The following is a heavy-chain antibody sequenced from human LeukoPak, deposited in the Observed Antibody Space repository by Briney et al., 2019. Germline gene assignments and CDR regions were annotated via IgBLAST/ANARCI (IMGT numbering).Heavy chain of an antibody. V-gene: IGHV3-48*01. J-gene: IGHJ4*02. CDR3: ARGGSSWPLPFDY. CDR2: ISSSSTI. CDR1: GFTLSSYS. D-gene: IGHD6-13*01. Sequence: PGGSLRLSCAASGFTLSSYSMNWVRQAPGKGLEWVSYISSSSTIYYADSVKGRFTISRDNAKNSLYLQMNSLRAEDTAVYYCARGGSSWPLPFDYWGQGTLVTVSS.